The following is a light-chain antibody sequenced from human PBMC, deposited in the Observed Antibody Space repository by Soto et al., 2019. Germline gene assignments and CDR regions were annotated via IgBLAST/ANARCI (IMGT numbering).Light chain of an antibody. J-gene: IGLJ2*01. V-gene: IGLV4-69*01. Sequence: QPVLTQSPSASDSLGASVKLTCTLSSGHSSYAIAWHQQQPEKGPRYLMKVNSDGSHNKGDGIPDRFSGSSSGAERYLTISSLQSEDEADYYCQTWSTGIQVFGGGTKLTVL. CDR3: QTWSTGIQV. CDR2: VNSDGSH. CDR1: SGHSSYA.